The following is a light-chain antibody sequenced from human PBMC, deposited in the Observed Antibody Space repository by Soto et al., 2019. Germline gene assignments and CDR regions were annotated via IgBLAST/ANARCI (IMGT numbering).Light chain of an antibody. CDR2: DAS. CDR1: QSISSL. J-gene: IGKJ1*01. V-gene: IGKV1-5*01. Sequence: DIQMTQSPSTLSASVGDRVTITCRASQSISSLLSWYQQKPGKAPKLLIYDASSLESGVPSRFSGSGSGTQFTLTISSLQPDDFATYYCQQYYSYPWTFGQGTKVDIK. CDR3: QQYYSYPWT.